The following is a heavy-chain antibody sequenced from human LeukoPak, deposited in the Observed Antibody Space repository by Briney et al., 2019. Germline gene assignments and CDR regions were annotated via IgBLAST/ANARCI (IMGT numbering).Heavy chain of an antibody. CDR1: GYTFTGYY. CDR2: INPNSGGT. J-gene: IGHJ5*02. Sequence: GASVKVSCKASGYTFTGYYMHWVRQAPGQGLEWMGWINPNSGGTNYAQKFQGRVTMTRDTSISTAYMELSRLRSDDTAVYYCARDINCSSTSCYSNWFDPWGQGTLVTVSS. V-gene: IGHV1-2*02. D-gene: IGHD2-2*01. CDR3: ARDINCSSTSCYSNWFDP.